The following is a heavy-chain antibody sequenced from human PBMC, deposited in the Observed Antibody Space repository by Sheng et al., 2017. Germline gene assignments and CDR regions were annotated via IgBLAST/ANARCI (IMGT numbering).Heavy chain of an antibody. D-gene: IGHD3-10*01. Sequence: EVQLVESGGGLVQPGGSLKLSCAASGFTFSGSAMHWVRQASGKGLEWVGRIRSKANSYATAYAASVKGRFTISRDDSKNTAYLQMNSLKTEDTAVYYCTSRWFGELSHGDYWGQGTLVTVSS. CDR1: GFTFSGSA. CDR3: TSRWFGELSHGDY. CDR2: IRSKANSYAT. V-gene: IGHV3-73*02. J-gene: IGHJ4*02.